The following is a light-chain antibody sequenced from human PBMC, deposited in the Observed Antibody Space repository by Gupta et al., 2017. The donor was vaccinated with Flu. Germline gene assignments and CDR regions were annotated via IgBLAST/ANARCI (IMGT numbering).Light chain of an antibody. CDR1: SSDVGGYNY. V-gene: IGLV2-14*01. Sequence: QSALTQPASVPGSPGPSITISCTGTSSDVGGYNYVSWYQQHPGKAPKLMIYDVSKRPSGVSNRFSGSKSGNTASLTISGRQAEDEADYYCSSDTSISTVVFGGGTKLTVL. CDR3: SSDTSISTVV. CDR2: DVS. J-gene: IGLJ2*01.